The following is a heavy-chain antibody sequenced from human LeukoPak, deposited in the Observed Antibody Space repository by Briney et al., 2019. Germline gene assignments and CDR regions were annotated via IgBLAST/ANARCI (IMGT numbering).Heavy chain of an antibody. Sequence: GGSLRLSCAASGFTFSSYGMHWVRQAPGKGLEWVAFIWDDGSDKYYADSVKGRFTISRDNAKNSLYLQMNSLRVEDTAVYYCARAHNWKYGTFDYWGQGTLVTVSS. CDR1: GFTFSSYG. CDR2: IWDDGSDK. D-gene: IGHD1-7*01. V-gene: IGHV3-33*01. J-gene: IGHJ4*02. CDR3: ARAHNWKYGTFDY.